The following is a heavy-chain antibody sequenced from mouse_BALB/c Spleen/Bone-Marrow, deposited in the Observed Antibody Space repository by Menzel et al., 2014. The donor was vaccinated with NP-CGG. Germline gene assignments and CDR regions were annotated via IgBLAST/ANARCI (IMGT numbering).Heavy chain of an antibody. J-gene: IGHJ4*01. Sequence: EVKVVESGGDLVKPGGSLKLSCAASGFTFSNYGMSWVRQTPDKRLEWDATINSGGTYTYYPDSVKGRFTISRDNAKNTLYLQMSSLKSEDTAMYYCVRRESNMITTGYPMDYWGQGTSVTVSS. D-gene: IGHD2-4*01. CDR3: VRRESNMITTGYPMDY. V-gene: IGHV5-6*01. CDR2: INSGGTYT. CDR1: GFTFSNYG.